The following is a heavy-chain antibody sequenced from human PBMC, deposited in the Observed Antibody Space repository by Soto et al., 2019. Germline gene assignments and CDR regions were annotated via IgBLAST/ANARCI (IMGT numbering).Heavy chain of an antibody. CDR1: GYTFTGYY. D-gene: IGHD1-20*01. CDR2: INPNSGGT. J-gene: IGHJ6*02. Sequence: ASVNVSCKASGYTFTGYYMHWVRQAPGQGLEWMGWINPNSGGTNYAQKFQGRVTMTRDTSISTAYMELSRLRSDDTAVYYCARDSYNWNLLYYYGMDVWGQGTTVTVSS. CDR3: ARDSYNWNLLYYYGMDV. V-gene: IGHV1-2*02.